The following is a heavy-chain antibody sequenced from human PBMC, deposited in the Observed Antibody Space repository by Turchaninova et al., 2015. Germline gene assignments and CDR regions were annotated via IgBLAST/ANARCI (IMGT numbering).Heavy chain of an antibody. D-gene: IGHD2-15*01. CDR3: ASFFGGKFDY. Sequence: EVQLVESGGGLVQPGGSLRLSCAASGFTFSSYWMHWVRQATGKGLVGVSRISSDGTGTVYAYAVKGRFTISRDNAKNTLYLQMNSLRADDTAVYYCASFFGGKFDYWGQGTLVTVSS. CDR1: GFTFSSYW. J-gene: IGHJ4*02. V-gene: IGHV3-74*01. CDR2: ISSDGTGT.